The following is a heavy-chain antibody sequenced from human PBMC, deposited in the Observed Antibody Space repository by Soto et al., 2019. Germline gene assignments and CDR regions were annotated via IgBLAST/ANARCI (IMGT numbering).Heavy chain of an antibody. J-gene: IGHJ4*02. CDR1: GFTFSSYA. D-gene: IGHD6-25*01. V-gene: IGHV3-23*04. Sequence: VQLVDSGGGVVQPGRSLRLSCTASGFTFSSYAMSWVRQAPGKGLEWVSAISGSGGSTYYADSVKGRFTISRDNSKNTLYLQKHSLRAEDTAVYYCAKLRRQRAPQGAMDGAPYYWGQGTLVTVSS. CDR2: ISGSGGST. CDR3: AKLRRQRAPQGAMDGAPYY.